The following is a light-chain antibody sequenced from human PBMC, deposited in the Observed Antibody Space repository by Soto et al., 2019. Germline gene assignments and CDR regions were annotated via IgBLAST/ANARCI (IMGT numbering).Light chain of an antibody. Sequence: QSALTQPASVSGSPGQSITISCTGTSSDVGGYNFVSWYQQHPGKAPKRMIYDVSNRPSGVSNRFSGSKSGNTASLTISGLRAEDEADYYCNSYTTTSTLVFGGGTQLTVL. CDR2: DVS. V-gene: IGLV2-14*01. CDR1: SSDVGGYNF. CDR3: NSYTTTSTLV. J-gene: IGLJ2*01.